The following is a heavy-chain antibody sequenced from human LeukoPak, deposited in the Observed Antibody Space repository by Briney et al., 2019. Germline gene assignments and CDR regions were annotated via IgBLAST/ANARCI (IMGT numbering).Heavy chain of an antibody. CDR1: RLTVSSNY. D-gene: IGHD3-10*01. CDR3: ARGRIS. J-gene: IGHJ5*02. V-gene: IGHV3-53*01. CDR2: IYSGGST. Sequence: AGSLGLSCAPYRLTVSSNYMSWVRQAPGKGLEWVSVIYSGGSTYYADSVKGRFTISRDNSKNTLYLQMNSLRAEDTAVYYCARGRISWGQGTLVTVSS.